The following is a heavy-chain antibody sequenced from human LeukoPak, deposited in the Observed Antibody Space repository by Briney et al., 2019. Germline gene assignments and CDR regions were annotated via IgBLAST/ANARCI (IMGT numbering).Heavy chain of an antibody. CDR2: ISYSGST. V-gene: IGHV4-59*01. J-gene: IGHJ4*02. D-gene: IGHD6-13*01. CDR1: GGSIRSYY. Sequence: PSETLSLTCTVSGGSIRSYYWSWIRQPPGKGLEWIGYISYSGSTNYNPSLKSRVTISVDTSKNQFSLKLNSVTAADTAVYYCARDRHEDSSSWYVAYWGQGTLVTVSS. CDR3: ARDRHEDSSSWYVAY.